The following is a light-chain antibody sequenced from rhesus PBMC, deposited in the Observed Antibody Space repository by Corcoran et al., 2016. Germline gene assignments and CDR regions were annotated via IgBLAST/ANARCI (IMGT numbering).Light chain of an antibody. J-gene: IGKJ2*01. V-gene: IGKV1-25*01. CDR3: QHGYGTPYG. Sequence: DIQMTQSPSSLSASVGDRVTITCQASQGIRNHLAWDQQKPGKVPKLLIYKASTLQSGVPSRFSGSGSGTAFTLTISSLQPEDFATYYCQHGYGTPYGFGQGTKVEIK. CDR1: QGIRNH. CDR2: KAS.